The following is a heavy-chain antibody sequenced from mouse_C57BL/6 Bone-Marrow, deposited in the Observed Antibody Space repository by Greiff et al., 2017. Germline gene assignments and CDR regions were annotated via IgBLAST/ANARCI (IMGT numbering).Heavy chain of an antibody. CDR1: GYAFSSSW. CDR2: LYPGDGDT. D-gene: IGHD1-1*01. CDR3: ARITTVVADY. J-gene: IGHJ2*01. V-gene: IGHV1-82*01. Sequence: VQLQQSGPELVKPGASVKISCKASGYAFSSSWLNWVKQRPGKGLEWIGRLYPGDGDTNYNGKFKGKATLTADKSSSTAYMQLSSLTSEDSAVYFCARITTVVADYWGQGTTLTVSS.